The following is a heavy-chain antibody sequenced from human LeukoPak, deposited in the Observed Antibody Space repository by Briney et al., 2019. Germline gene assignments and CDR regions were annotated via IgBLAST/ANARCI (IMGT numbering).Heavy chain of an antibody. CDR3: AKDGYNYDSSGHFDY. V-gene: IGHV3-23*01. Sequence: GGSLRLSCAASGFTFSTYAMHWVRQPPGKGLEWVSVISGSGGATYHADADSVKGRFIISRDNSKNTLYLQINSLRVEDTAVYCCAKDGYNYDSSGHFDYWGQGTLVTASS. D-gene: IGHD3-22*01. J-gene: IGHJ4*02. CDR1: GFTFSTYA. CDR2: ISGSGGAT.